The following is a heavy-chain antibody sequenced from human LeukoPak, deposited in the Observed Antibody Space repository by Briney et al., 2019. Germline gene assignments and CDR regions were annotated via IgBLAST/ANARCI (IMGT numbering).Heavy chain of an antibody. J-gene: IGHJ5*02. V-gene: IGHV3-9*01. Sequence: GGSLRLSCAASGLTFDDYAMHWVRQAPGKGLEWVSGISWNSGSIGYADSVKGRFTISRDNAKNSLYLQMNSLRAEDTALYYCAKDILGIAASWGQGTLVTVSS. D-gene: IGHD6-13*01. CDR2: ISWNSGSI. CDR3: AKDILGIAAS. CDR1: GLTFDDYA.